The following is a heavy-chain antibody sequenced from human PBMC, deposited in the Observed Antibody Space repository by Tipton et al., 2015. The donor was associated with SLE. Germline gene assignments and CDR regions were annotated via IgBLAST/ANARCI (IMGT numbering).Heavy chain of an antibody. J-gene: IGHJ5*02. CDR1: GASFSGYY. Sequence: LRLSCAVYGASFSGYYWSWIRQAPEMGLEWTGEINESGGTNYNPSLKSRVTISLDTSKNQFSLKLSSVTAADTAVYFCVRGGGFTSGRWFDPWGQGTLVTVSS. CDR2: INESGGT. D-gene: IGHD3-10*01. CDR3: VRGGGFTSGRWFDP. V-gene: IGHV4-34*01.